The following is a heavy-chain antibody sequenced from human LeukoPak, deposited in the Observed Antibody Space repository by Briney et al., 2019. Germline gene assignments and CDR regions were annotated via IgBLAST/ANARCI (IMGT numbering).Heavy chain of an antibody. V-gene: IGHV3-74*01. CDR2: INTDGSIT. D-gene: IGHD4-23*01. Sequence: GGSLRLSCVASGFTFSSYWMHWVRQAPGKGLVWVSHINTDGSITSYADSVKGRFTISRDNAKNTLYLQMNSLRAEDTAVYYCARDQDYGGHYVAYWGQGTLVTVSS. CDR1: GFTFSSYW. CDR3: ARDQDYGGHYVAY. J-gene: IGHJ4*02.